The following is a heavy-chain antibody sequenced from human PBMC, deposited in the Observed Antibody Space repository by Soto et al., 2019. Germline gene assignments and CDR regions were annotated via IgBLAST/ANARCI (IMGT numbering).Heavy chain of an antibody. CDR3: ARDHRDIVLMVYADIDY. Sequence: ASVKVSCKASGYTFTSYGICRVRQAPGQGLEWMGWISAYNGNTNYAQKLQGRVTMTTDTSTSTAYMELRSLRSDDTAVYYCARDHRDIVLMVYADIDYWGQGTLVTVSS. V-gene: IGHV1-18*04. J-gene: IGHJ4*02. CDR1: GYTFTSYG. D-gene: IGHD2-8*01. CDR2: ISAYNGNT.